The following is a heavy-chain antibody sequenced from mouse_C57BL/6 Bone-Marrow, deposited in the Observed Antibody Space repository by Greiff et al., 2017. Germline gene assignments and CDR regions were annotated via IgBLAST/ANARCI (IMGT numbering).Heavy chain of an antibody. CDR3: ARPLSYYYGSSYGYFEV. J-gene: IGHJ1*03. Sequence: QVQLQQPGAELVKPGASVQLSCKASGYTFTSYWMHWVKQRPGQGLEWIGMIHPNSGSTNYNEKFKSKATLTVDKSSSTAYMQLSSLTSEDSAVXYCARPLSYYYGSSYGYFEVWGTGTTVTVSS. V-gene: IGHV1-64*01. CDR2: IHPNSGST. CDR1: GYTFTSYW. D-gene: IGHD1-1*01.